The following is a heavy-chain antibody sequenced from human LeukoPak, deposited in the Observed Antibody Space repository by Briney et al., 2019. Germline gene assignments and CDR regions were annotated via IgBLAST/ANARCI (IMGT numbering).Heavy chain of an antibody. CDR2: IIPIFGTA. J-gene: IGHJ2*01. CDR1: GGTFSSYA. D-gene: IGHD1-7*01. CDR3: ARAKRKTGTTWYFDL. V-gene: IGHV1-69*05. Sequence: ASVKVSCKASGGTFSSYAISWVRQAPGQGLEWMGRIIPIFGTANYAQKFQGRVTITTDESTSTAYMELSSLRSEDTAVYYCARAKRKTGTTWYFDLWGRGTLVTVSS.